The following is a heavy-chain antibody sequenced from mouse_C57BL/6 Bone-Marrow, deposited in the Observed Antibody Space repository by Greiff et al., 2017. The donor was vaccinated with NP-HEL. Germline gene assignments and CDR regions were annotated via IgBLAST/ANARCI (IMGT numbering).Heavy chain of an antibody. CDR3: ARNRPIYYDYVLFDY. J-gene: IGHJ2*01. D-gene: IGHD2-4*01. V-gene: IGHV1-81*01. Sequence: VKLMESGAELARPGASVKLSCKASGYTFTSYGISWVKQRTGQGLEWIGEIYPRSGNTYYNEKFKGKATLTADKSSSTAYMELRSLTSEDSAVYFCARNRPIYYDYVLFDYWGQGTTLTVSS. CDR2: IYPRSGNT. CDR1: GYTFTSYG.